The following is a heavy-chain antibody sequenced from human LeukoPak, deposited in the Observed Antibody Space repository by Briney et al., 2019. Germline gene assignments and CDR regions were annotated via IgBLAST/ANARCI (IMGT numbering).Heavy chain of an antibody. D-gene: IGHD2-15*01. Sequence: GGSLRLSCAASGFTFSSYGMHWVRQAPGKGLEWVAVISYDGSNKYYADSVKGRFTISRDNSKNTLYLQMNSLRAEDTAVYYCAKGSRYCSGGSCYKFDYWGQGTLVTVSS. CDR2: ISYDGSNK. J-gene: IGHJ4*02. CDR3: AKGSRYCSGGSCYKFDY. CDR1: GFTFSSYG. V-gene: IGHV3-30*18.